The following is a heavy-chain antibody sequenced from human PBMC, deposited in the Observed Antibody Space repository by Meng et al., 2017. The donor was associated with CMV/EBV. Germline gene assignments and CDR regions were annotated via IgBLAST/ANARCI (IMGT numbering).Heavy chain of an antibody. CDR3: AKEPIVVVPAAMVYYGMDV. Sequence: GGSLRLSCAASGFTFSSYSMNWVRQAPGKGLEWVSSISSSSSYIYYADSVKGRFTISRDNAKNSLYLQMNSLRAEDTAVYYCAKEPIVVVPAAMVYYGMDVWGQGTTVTVSS. J-gene: IGHJ6*02. V-gene: IGHV3-21*01. D-gene: IGHD2-2*01. CDR2: ISSSSSYI. CDR1: GFTFSSYS.